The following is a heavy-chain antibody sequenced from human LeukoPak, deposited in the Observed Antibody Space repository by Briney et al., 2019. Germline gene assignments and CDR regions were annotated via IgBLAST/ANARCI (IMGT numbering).Heavy chain of an antibody. Sequence: PGGSLRLSCAASGLTFSSYGMYWVRQAQGKGLEWVSAISGSGGSTYYADSVKGRFTISRDNSKNTLYLQMNSLRAEDTAVYYCAKDPPGHSSGYYVPYYFDYWGQGTLVTVSS. J-gene: IGHJ4*02. CDR3: AKDPPGHSSGYYVPYYFDY. D-gene: IGHD3-22*01. CDR1: GLTFSSYG. V-gene: IGHV3-23*01. CDR2: ISGSGGST.